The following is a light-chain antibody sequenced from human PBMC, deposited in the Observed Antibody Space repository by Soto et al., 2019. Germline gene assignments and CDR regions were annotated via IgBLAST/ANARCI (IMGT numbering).Light chain of an antibody. CDR3: QQYMSSVT. CDR1: QSVDTTF. Sequence: EIVLTQSPGSLSLSPGQRATLSCRASQSVDTTFFAWYQKKPGQAPRLLIYGASKRATGIPDRFSGSGSGTDFTRIISRLEPEGFAVYYCQQYMSSVTFGQGTKVEIK. V-gene: IGKV3-20*01. CDR2: GAS. J-gene: IGKJ1*01.